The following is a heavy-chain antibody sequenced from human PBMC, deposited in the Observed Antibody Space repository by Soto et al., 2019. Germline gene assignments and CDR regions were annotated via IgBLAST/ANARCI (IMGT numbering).Heavy chain of an antibody. CDR2: IIPIFGTA. V-gene: IGHV1-69*05. J-gene: IGHJ6*02. CDR3: ARHLGGTHYYYGMDV. D-gene: IGHD3-16*01. CDR1: GGTFSSYA. Sequence: QVQLVQSGAEVKKPGSSVKVSCKASGGTFSSYAISWVRQAPGQGLEWMGGIIPIFGTADYAQKFQGRVTXTXXXFXXTAYMELSSLRSEDTAVYYCARHLGGTHYYYGMDVWGQGTTVTVSS.